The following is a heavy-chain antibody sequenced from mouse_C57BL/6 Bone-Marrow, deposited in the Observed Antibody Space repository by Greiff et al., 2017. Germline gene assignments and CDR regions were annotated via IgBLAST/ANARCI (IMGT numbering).Heavy chain of an antibody. CDR2: IDPSDSYT. Sequence: VQLQQSGAELVKPGASVKLSCKASGYTFTSYWMQWVKQRPGQGLEWIGEIDPSDSYTNYNQKFKGKATLTVDTSSSTAYMQLSSLTSEDSAVYYCAREGGLSGDFDYWGQGTLVTVSA. CDR3: AREGGLSGDFDY. V-gene: IGHV1-50*01. D-gene: IGHD3-1*01. J-gene: IGHJ3*01. CDR1: GYTFTSYW.